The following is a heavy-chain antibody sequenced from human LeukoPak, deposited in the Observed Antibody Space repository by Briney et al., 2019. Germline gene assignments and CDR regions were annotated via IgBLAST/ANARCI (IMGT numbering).Heavy chain of an antibody. V-gene: IGHV4-59*12. CDR2: IYYSGIT. CDR1: GGSISSYY. D-gene: IGHD1-26*01. CDR3: ARDRVELLNYYYYYMDV. J-gene: IGHJ6*03. Sequence: SETLPLTCTVSGGSISSYYWNWIRQPPGRGLEWIGYIYYSGITNYNPSLKSRVTISVDTSKNQFSLKLSSVTAADTAVYYCARDRVELLNYYYYYMDVWGKGTTVTVSS.